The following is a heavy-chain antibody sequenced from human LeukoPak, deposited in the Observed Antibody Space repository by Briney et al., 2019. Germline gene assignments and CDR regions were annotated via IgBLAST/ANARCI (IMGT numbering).Heavy chain of an antibody. CDR3: ARVRPTYYYDSSGFSGEYFQH. J-gene: IGHJ1*01. Sequence: ASVKVSCKASGGTFSSYAISWVRQAPGQGLEWMGRIIPILGIANYAQKFQGRVMITADKSTSTAYMELSSLRSEDTAVYYCARVRPTYYYDSSGFSGEYFQHWGQGTLVTVSS. D-gene: IGHD3-22*01. CDR2: IIPILGIA. V-gene: IGHV1-69*04. CDR1: GGTFSSYA.